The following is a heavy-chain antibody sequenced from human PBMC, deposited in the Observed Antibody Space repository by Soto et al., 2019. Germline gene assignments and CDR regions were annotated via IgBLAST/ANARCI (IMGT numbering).Heavy chain of an antibody. CDR2: MSYDGSNE. CDR1: GFTFRDYG. J-gene: IGHJ6*02. Sequence: QVQLVESGGGVVQPGRSLRLSCAASGFTFRDYGMHWVRQAPGKGLEWVAVMSYDGSNEFYVDSVKGRFTISRDNSKNTLFLQMTSLRIEDTAMYYCAKDRIWPAASGWDYYGMDVWGQGTPVTVSS. V-gene: IGHV3-30*18. D-gene: IGHD6-19*01. CDR3: AKDRIWPAASGWDYYGMDV.